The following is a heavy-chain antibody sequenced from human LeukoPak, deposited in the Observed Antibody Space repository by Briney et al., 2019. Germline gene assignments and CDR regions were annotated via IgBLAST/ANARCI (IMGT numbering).Heavy chain of an antibody. D-gene: IGHD3-16*02. Sequence: GGSLRLSCAASGITLSSYSMNWVRQAPGKGLEWVSYIISSSSKIYYADSVKGRFTISRDNAKNSLYLQMNSLRAEDTALYYCAKDIGLRLGELSSYFDYWGQGTLVTVSS. CDR3: AKDIGLRLGELSSYFDY. CDR1: GITLSSYS. CDR2: IISSSSKI. J-gene: IGHJ4*02. V-gene: IGHV3-48*04.